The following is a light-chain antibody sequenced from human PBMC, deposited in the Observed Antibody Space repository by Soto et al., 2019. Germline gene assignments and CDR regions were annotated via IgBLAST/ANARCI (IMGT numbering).Light chain of an antibody. J-gene: IGKJ2*01. CDR3: QLIYSIPYT. CDR2: TSA. V-gene: IGKV1-39*01. CDR1: QRITTY. Sequence: IQMTQSPSSLSASVGDRVTITCRASQRITTYLNWYQQKPGKAPKLLISTSATLKRGVPSRFSSSGSVTDFLLTITALRPEDFATYFCQLIYSIPYTFGQGTKLEIK.